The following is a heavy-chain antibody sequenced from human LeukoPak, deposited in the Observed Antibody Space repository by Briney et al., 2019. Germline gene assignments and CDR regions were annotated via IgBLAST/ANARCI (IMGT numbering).Heavy chain of an antibody. D-gene: IGHD3-10*01. J-gene: IGHJ6*02. Sequence: GGSLRLSCAASGFTVSSNYMSWVRQAPGKGLEWVSVIYSGGSTYYADSVKGRFTISRDNSKNTLYLQMNSLRAEDTAVYYCAKDPTITMVRGVIYYGMDVWGQGTTVTVSS. V-gene: IGHV3-53*01. CDR1: GFTVSSNY. CDR2: IYSGGST. CDR3: AKDPTITMVRGVIYYGMDV.